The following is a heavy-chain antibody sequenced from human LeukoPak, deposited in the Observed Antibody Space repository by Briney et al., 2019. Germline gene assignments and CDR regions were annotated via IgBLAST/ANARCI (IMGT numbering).Heavy chain of an antibody. CDR3: ARGGVGYCSGGSCYYLH. V-gene: IGHV1-69*01. J-gene: IGHJ1*01. CDR1: GGTFSSYA. D-gene: IGHD2-15*01. Sequence: ASVKVSCKASGGTFSSYAISWVRQAPGQGPEWMGGIIPIFGTANYAQKFQGRVTITADESTSTAYMELSSLRSEDTAVYYCARGGVGYCSGGSCYYLHWGQGTLVTVSS. CDR2: IIPIFGTA.